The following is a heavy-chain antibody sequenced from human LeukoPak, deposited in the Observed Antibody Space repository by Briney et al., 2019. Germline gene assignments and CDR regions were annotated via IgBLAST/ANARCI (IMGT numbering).Heavy chain of an antibody. V-gene: IGHV4-59*08. CDR1: GESISSSY. J-gene: IGHJ3*02. D-gene: IGHD6-13*01. CDR2: IYYSRDT. CDR3: ASHGGQQLAHYAFDI. Sequence: LSGTLSLTRTVSGESISSSYWSWIRQPPWRGLEWVGYIYYSRDTKYNPSLKSRVTISIDTSKNKFSLKLSSVTAADSAVYYCASHGGQQLAHYAFDIWGQGTMVTVSS.